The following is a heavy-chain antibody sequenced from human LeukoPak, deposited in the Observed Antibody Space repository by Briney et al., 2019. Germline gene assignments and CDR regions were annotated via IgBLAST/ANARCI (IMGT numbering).Heavy chain of an antibody. CDR2: INHSGST. V-gene: IGHV4-34*01. J-gene: IGHJ4*02. D-gene: IGHD5-18*01. Sequence: SETLSLTCAVYGGSFSGYYWSWIRQPPGKGLEWIGEINHSGSTNYNPSLKGRVTISVDTSKNQFSLKLSSVTAADPAVYYCASRGYSYGPGFDYWGQGTLVTVSS. CDR1: GGSFSGYY. CDR3: ASRGYSYGPGFDY.